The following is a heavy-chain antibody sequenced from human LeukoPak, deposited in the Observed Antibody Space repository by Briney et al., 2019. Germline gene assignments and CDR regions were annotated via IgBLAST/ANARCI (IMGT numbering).Heavy chain of an antibody. Sequence: GGSLRLSCVASGFTFSRFEMNWVRQAPGKGLEWISHISTGTYIAYTDSVKGRFTISRDNAKNSVYLQMNSLRAEDTAVYYCARGPSGNNNLWMDYWGQGTLVSVSS. CDR3: ARGPSGNNNLWMDY. CDR2: ISTGTYI. D-gene: IGHD3-10*01. V-gene: IGHV3-48*03. CDR1: GFTFSRFE. J-gene: IGHJ4*02.